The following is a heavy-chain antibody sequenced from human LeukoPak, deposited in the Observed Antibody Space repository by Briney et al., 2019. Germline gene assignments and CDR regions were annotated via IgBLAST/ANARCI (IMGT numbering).Heavy chain of an antibody. CDR2: IIPIFGTA. Sequence: SVKVSCKASGGTFSSYAISWVRQAPGQGLEWMGGIIPIFGTANYAQKFQGRVTTTTDESTSTAYMELSSLRSEDTAVYYCARSVLRFLEWLPYFDYWGQGTLVTVSS. J-gene: IGHJ4*02. CDR1: GGTFSSYA. V-gene: IGHV1-69*05. CDR3: ARSVLRFLEWLPYFDY. D-gene: IGHD3-3*01.